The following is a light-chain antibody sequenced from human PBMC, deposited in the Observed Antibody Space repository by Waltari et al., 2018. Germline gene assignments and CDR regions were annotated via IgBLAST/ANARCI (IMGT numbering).Light chain of an antibody. CDR2: EDT. Sequence: SYELTQPPSVSVSPGQTARITCSGDALPKKYAYWYQQKSGQAPVLVIYEDTKRPSGIPWGFSGPSLGTMATLTISGAQVEDEADYYCYSTDRRCYYRVFGGGTKLTVL. J-gene: IGLJ2*01. CDR3: YSTDRRCYYRV. V-gene: IGLV3-10*01. CDR1: ALPKKY.